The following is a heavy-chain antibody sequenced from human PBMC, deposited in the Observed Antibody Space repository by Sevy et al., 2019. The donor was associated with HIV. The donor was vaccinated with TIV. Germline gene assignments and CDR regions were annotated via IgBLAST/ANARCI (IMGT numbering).Heavy chain of an antibody. CDR1: GFTFSSYW. J-gene: IGHJ3*02. Sequence: GGSLRLSCAASGFTFSSYWMSWVHQAPGKGLQWVSSISSSSNYIYYADSVKGRFTISRDNAKNSLYIQMNSLRAEDTAVYYCARPYGSGSWEAFDIWGQGTMVTVSS. V-gene: IGHV3-21*01. CDR3: ARPYGSGSWEAFDI. CDR2: ISSSSNYI. D-gene: IGHD3-10*01.